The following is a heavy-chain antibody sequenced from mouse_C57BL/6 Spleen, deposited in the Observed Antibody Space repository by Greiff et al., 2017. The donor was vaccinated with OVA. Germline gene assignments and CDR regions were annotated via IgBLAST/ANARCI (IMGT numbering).Heavy chain of an antibody. CDR2: IYPGSGST. D-gene: IGHD2-4*01. J-gene: IGHJ3*01. CDR1: GYTFTSYW. Sequence: QVQLQQPGAELVKPGASVKLSCKASGYTFTSYWIHWVKQRPGQGLEWIGDIYPGSGSTNYNEKFKGKATLTVDTSSNTAYMQLSSLTSEDSAVYYGSKRRDDDGAWFCGWGQGTMVTVST. V-gene: IGHV1-55*01. CDR3: SKRRDDDGAWFCG.